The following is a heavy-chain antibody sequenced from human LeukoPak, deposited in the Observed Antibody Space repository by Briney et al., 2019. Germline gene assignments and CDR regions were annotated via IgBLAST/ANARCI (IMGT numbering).Heavy chain of an antibody. Sequence: SVKVSCKASGGTFSSYAISWVRQAPGQGLEWMGGIIPIFGTANYAQKFQGRVTITADESTGTAYMELSSLRSEDTAVYYCARDRPIFGVVITHNWFDPWGQGTLVTVSS. CDR1: GGTFSSYA. J-gene: IGHJ5*02. D-gene: IGHD3-3*01. V-gene: IGHV1-69*13. CDR2: IIPIFGTA. CDR3: ARDRPIFGVVITHNWFDP.